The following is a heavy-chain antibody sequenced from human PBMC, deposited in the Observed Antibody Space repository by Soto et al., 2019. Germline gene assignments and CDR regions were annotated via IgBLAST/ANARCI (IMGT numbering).Heavy chain of an antibody. CDR1: GDSFTNYA. V-gene: IGHV1-69*01. J-gene: IGHJ5*02. CDR2: IILALGTP. CDR3: GRYCTNTKCRGGYYLDL. D-gene: IGHD2-8*01. Sequence: QVLLVQSGAEMKQPGSSVSVSCKASGDSFTNYAFTWVRQAPGQGPEWLGGIILALGTPHYSQRFQGRLTITADESSSSGYMELGSLRLDDTAVYYCGRYCTNTKCRGGYYLDLWGQGTLLTVSS.